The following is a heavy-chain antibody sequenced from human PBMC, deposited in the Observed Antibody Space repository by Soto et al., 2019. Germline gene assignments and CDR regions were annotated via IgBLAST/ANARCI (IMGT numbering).Heavy chain of an antibody. CDR3: VRDVTNSWFP. D-gene: IGHD6-13*01. Sequence: HPGGSLRLSCAASGFTFSSNWMHWVRQGPGEGLVWVSRIDSDGSSTSYADSVKGRFTISRDNAKNTLYLQMNSLRAEDTAIYYCVRDVTNSWFPWGQGTLVTVSS. J-gene: IGHJ5*02. CDR1: GFTFSSNW. CDR2: IDSDGSST. V-gene: IGHV3-74*01.